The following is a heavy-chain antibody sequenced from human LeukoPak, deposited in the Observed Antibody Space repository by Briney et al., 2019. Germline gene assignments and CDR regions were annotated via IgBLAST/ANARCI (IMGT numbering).Heavy chain of an antibody. CDR2: IRSKAYGGTT. J-gene: IGHJ4*02. CDR3: TRVEL. D-gene: IGHD1-26*01. Sequence: GGSLRLSCAASGFTFSSYAMSWVRQAPGKGLEWVGFIRSKAYGGTTEYAASAKGRFTISRDDSKSIAYLQMNSLKTEDTAVYYCTRVELWGQGTLVTVYS. CDR1: GFTFSSYA. V-gene: IGHV3-49*04.